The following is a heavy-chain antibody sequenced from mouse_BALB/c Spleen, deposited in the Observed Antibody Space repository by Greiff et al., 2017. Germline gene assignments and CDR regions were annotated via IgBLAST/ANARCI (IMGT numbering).Heavy chain of an antibody. CDR2: INPNNGGT. Sequence: VQLQQSGPELVKPGASVKIPCKASGYTFTDYNMDWVKQSHGKSLEWIGDINPNNGGTIYNQKFKGKATLTVDKSSSTAYMELRSLTSEDTAVYYCARWVLRPAYAMDYWGQGTSVTVSS. V-gene: IGHV1-18*01. CDR3: ARWVLRPAYAMDY. J-gene: IGHJ4*01. CDR1: GYTFTDYN. D-gene: IGHD1-2*01.